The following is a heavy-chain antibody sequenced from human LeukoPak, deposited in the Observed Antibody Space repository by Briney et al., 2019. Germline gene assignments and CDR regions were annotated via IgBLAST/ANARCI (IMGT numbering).Heavy chain of an antibody. CDR1: GYTLTESS. D-gene: IGHD3-22*01. CDR2: FGPEDGET. V-gene: IGHV1-24*01. J-gene: IGHJ4*02. CDR3: ATVGLIKPEYYDRSGYYYRRVLSPLDY. Sequence: ASVKVSCKVSGYTLTESSMHWVRQAPGKGLEWMGGFGPEDGETIYAQNFQRRVTMTEDTSTDTAYMELSSLRSEDTAVYYCATVGLIKPEYYDRSGYYYRRVLSPLDYWGQGTQVTVSS.